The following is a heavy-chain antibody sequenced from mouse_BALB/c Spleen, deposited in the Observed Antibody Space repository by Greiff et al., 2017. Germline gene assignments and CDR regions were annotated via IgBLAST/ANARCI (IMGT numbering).Heavy chain of an antibody. D-gene: IGHD1-1*01. J-gene: IGHJ2*01. CDR1: GYAFTNYL. Sequence: QVQLKQSGAELVRPGTSVKVSCKASGYAFTNYLIEWVKQRPGQGLEWIGVINPGSGGTIYNEKFKGKATLTADKSSSTAYMQLSSLTSDDSAVYFCARWTYYYGSSESYFDYWGQGTTLTVSS. CDR3: ARWTYYYGSSESYFDY. V-gene: IGHV1-54*01. CDR2: INPGSGGT.